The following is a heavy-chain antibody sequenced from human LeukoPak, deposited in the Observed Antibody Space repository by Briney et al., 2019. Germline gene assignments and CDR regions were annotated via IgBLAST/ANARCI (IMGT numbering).Heavy chain of an antibody. V-gene: IGHV4-61*10. CDR3: ARHGDSSGWYNDY. J-gene: IGHJ4*02. D-gene: IGHD6-19*01. Sequence: PSETLSLTCTVSGGSIISNRHYWSWIRQPAGKGLEWIGYIYYSGSTNYNPSLKSRVTISVDTSKNQFSLKLSSVTAADTAVYYCARHGDSSGWYNDYWGQGTLVTVSS. CDR1: GGSIISNRHY. CDR2: IYYSGST.